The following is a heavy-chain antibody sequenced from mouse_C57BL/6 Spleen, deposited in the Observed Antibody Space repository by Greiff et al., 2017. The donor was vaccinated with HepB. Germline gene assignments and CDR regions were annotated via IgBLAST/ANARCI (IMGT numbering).Heavy chain of an antibody. J-gene: IGHJ1*03. Sequence: VQLQQPGAELVMPGASVKLSCKASGYTFTSYWMHWVKQRPGQGLEWIGEIDPSDSYTNYNQKFKGKSTLTVDKSSSTAYMQLSSLTSEDSAVYYCARAALLGSWYFDVWGTGTTVTVSS. V-gene: IGHV1-69*01. D-gene: IGHD4-1*01. CDR3: ARAALLGSWYFDV. CDR1: GYTFTSYW. CDR2: IDPSDSYT.